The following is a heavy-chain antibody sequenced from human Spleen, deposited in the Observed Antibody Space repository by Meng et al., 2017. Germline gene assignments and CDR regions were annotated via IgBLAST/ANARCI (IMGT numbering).Heavy chain of an antibody. J-gene: IGHJ4*02. Sequence: QVHVVGSGGGVVQPGRSLRLSCIAAGFTFSTYAMHWVRQAPGKGLEWVAVMSKDGSREYYADSVKGRFTISRDNSKNTLYLQMNSLRAEDTAVFYCARGWSFDNWGQGTLVTVSS. CDR2: MSKDGSRE. CDR3: ARGWSFDN. D-gene: IGHD3-3*01. V-gene: IGHV3-30*04. CDR1: GFTFSTYA.